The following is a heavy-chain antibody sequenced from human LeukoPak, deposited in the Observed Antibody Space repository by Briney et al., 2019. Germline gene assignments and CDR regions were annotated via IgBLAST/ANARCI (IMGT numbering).Heavy chain of an antibody. D-gene: IGHD6-6*01. CDR3: VRDFPENWQLVPLLDY. V-gene: IGHV3-23*01. CDR2: MRSGDGDT. CDR1: GFTFSNYA. J-gene: IGHJ4*02. Sequence: GGSLRLSCVASGFTFSNYAMSWVRQAPGKGLEWVAVMRSGDGDTTYADSVRGWFTISRDNSKNRLDLQMNSLRPEDTAVYYCVRDFPENWQLVPLLDYWGQGTLVTVSS.